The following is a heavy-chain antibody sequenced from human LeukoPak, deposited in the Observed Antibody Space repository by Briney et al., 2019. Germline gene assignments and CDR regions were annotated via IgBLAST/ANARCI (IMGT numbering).Heavy chain of an antibody. J-gene: IGHJ5*02. CDR3: ARDSGTSGEVKFHP. CDR2: IYDGVST. Sequence: SETLSLTCTVSGGSLNSYYLSWIRQPAGKTLEWIGRIYDGVSTNYNPSLKSRVTMSVDTSKNQISLKLKSVTAADTAVYYCARDSGTSGEVKFHPWGQGALVTVSS. D-gene: IGHD3-10*01. V-gene: IGHV4-4*07. CDR1: GGSLNSYY.